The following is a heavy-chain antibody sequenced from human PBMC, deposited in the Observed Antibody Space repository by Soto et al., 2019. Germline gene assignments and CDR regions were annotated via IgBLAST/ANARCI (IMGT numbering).Heavy chain of an antibody. CDR2: ISYDETNE. CDR1: GFTFGSHG. V-gene: IGHV3-30*18. CDR3: AKDLRTTISDYGMDV. J-gene: IGHJ6*02. Sequence: QVQLVESGGGLVQPGGSLRLTCVASGFTFGSHGMHWVRQAPGKGLEWVAVISYDETNEHYVEAVKGRFTISRDNSKSILYLQMNRLRPEDTAVYKCAKDLRTTISDYGMDVWGQGTTVTVSS.